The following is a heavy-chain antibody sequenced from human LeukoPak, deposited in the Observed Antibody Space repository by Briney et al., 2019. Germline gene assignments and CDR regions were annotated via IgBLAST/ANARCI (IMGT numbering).Heavy chain of an antibody. CDR2: ISSSSSYI. D-gene: IGHD6-19*01. V-gene: IGHV3-21*01. Sequence: PGGSLRLSCAASGFTFSSYSMNWVRQAPGKGLEWVSSISSSSSYIYYADSVKGRFTISRDNAKNSLYLQMNSLRAEDTAVYYCARDGPRSSGSVYWGQGTLVTVSS. CDR3: ARDGPRSSGSVY. CDR1: GFTFSSYS. J-gene: IGHJ4*02.